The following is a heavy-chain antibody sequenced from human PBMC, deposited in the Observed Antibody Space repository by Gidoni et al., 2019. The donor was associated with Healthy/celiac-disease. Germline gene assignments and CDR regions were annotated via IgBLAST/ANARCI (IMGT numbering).Heavy chain of an antibody. CDR1: GFTFSSYD. CDR3: ARVNAGTSGSYDY. Sequence: EVQLVESGGGVVQPGGSLRLSCAASGFTFSSYDMHWVRQATGKGLEWVSAIGTAGDTYYPGSVKGRFTISRENAKNSLYLQMNSLRAGDTAVYYCARVNAGTSGSYDYWGQGTLVTVSS. D-gene: IGHD1-26*01. CDR2: IGTAGDT. J-gene: IGHJ4*02. V-gene: IGHV3-13*01.